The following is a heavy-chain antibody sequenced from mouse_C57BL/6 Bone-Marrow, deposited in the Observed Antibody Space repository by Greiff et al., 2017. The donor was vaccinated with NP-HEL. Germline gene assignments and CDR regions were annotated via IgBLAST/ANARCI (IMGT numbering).Heavy chain of an antibody. Sequence: EVQLVESGGGLVKPGGSLKLSCAASGFTFSDYGMHWVRQAPEKGLEWVAYISSGSSTIYYADTVKGRFTISRDNAKNTLFLQMTSLRSEDTAMYYCARTGPAWFAYWGQGPLVTVTA. CDR3: ARTGPAWFAY. V-gene: IGHV5-17*01. CDR2: ISSGSSTI. J-gene: IGHJ3*01. CDR1: GFTFSDYG.